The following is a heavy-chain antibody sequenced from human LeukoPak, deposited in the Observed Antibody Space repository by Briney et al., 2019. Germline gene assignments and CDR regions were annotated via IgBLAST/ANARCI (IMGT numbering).Heavy chain of an antibody. CDR1: GFIFSSYP. D-gene: IGHD6-19*01. CDR3: ARASSGWYGKGGIYYYYGMDV. J-gene: IGHJ6*02. V-gene: IGHV3-23*01. CDR2: ISAGGDNT. Sequence: GGSLRLSCAASGFIFSSYPLNWVRQAPGKGLEWVSGISAGGDNTYYADSVKGRFTISRDNYKNTLYLQMNSLRAEDTAVYYCARASSGWYGKGGIYYYYGMDVRGQGTTVTVSS.